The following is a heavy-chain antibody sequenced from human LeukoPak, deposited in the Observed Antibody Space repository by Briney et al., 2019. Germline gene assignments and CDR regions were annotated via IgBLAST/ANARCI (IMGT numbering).Heavy chain of an antibody. V-gene: IGHV4-34*01. CDR2: INHSGST. CDR3: ARDRGEYYYDSSGYLY. Sequence: SETLSLTCAVYGGSFSGYYWSWIRQPPGKGLEWIGEINHSGSTNYNPSLKSRVTISVDTSKNQFSLKLSSVTAADTAVYYCARDRGEYYYDSSGYLYWGQGTLVTVSS. J-gene: IGHJ4*02. D-gene: IGHD3-22*01. CDR1: GGSFSGYY.